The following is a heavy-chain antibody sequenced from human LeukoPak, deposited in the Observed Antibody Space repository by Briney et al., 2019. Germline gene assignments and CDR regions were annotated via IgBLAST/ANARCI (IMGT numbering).Heavy chain of an antibody. Sequence: PGGSLRLSCAASGFTFSSYSMNWVRQAPGKGLEWVSFISSSSSSIYYADSLKGRFTISRDNANNSLYLQMNSLRAEDTAVYYCAREYCKGGTCYNDAFDIWGQGTMVTVSS. CDR3: AREYCKGGTCYNDAFDI. CDR2: ISSSSSSI. CDR1: GFTFSSYS. V-gene: IGHV3-21*01. J-gene: IGHJ3*02. D-gene: IGHD2-15*01.